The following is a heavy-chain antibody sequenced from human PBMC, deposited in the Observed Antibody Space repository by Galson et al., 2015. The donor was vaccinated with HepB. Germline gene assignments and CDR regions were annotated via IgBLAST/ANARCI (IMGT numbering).Heavy chain of an antibody. CDR2: VSFDGSTK. V-gene: IGHV3-30-3*01. D-gene: IGHD1-26*01. CDR3: ARALGQLLGALDS. J-gene: IGHJ5*01. Sequence: SLRLSCAASGFTFSHYAIHWVRQAPGKGLEWVAGVSFDGSTKYYADSLKGRFTISRDNSKNTLYLQMTSPRGEDTAVYFCARALGQLLGALDSWGRGTLVIVSS. CDR1: GFTFSHYA.